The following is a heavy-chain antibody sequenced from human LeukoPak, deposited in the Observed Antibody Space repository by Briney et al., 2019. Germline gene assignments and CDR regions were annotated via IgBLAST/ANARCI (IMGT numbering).Heavy chain of an antibody. CDR3: AKADGDYPPKYYYYYGMDV. D-gene: IGHD4-17*01. J-gene: IGHJ6*02. CDR2: ISGSGGST. CDR1: GFTFSSYA. V-gene: IGHV3-23*01. Sequence: GGSLRLSCAASGFTFSSYAMSWVRQAPGKGLEWVSAISGSGGSTYYADSVKGRFTISRDNSKNTLYLQMNGLRAEDTAVYYCAKADGDYPPKYYYYYGMDVWGQGTTVTVSS.